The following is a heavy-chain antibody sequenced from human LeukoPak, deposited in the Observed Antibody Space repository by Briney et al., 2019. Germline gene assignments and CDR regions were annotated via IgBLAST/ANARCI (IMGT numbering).Heavy chain of an antibody. D-gene: IGHD2-15*01. CDR2: IRYDGSDK. CDR3: AKDMTSSVPYAFDI. J-gene: IGHJ3*02. Sequence: TGGSLRLSCAASGFTFSSYGFHWVRQAPGKGLEWVAFIRYDGSDKYYADSVKGRFTISRDNSKNTLYLQMNSLRAEDTAVYYCAKDMTSSVPYAFDIWGQGTMVTVSS. CDR1: GFTFSSYG. V-gene: IGHV3-30*02.